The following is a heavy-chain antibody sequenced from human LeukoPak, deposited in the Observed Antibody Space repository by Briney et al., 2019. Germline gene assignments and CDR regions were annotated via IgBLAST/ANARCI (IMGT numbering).Heavy chain of an antibody. J-gene: IGHJ4*02. V-gene: IGHV3-33*01. CDR1: GFPFSSYG. D-gene: IGHD2-21*01. CDR3: ARDLSAAYDF. CDR2: LVYDERN. Sequence: PGGSLRLSCAASGFPFSSYGMHWVRQAPGKGLEWVARLVYDERNDYANSVKGRFTISRDNSKNTLYLQMDNLRVGDTAVYYCARDLSAAYDFWGQGILVTVSS.